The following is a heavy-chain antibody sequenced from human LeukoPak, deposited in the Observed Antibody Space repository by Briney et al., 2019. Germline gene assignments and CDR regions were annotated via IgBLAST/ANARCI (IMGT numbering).Heavy chain of an antibody. V-gene: IGHV3-11*04. J-gene: IGHJ4*02. CDR3: ARERPDSRNLDS. D-gene: IGHD1-14*01. CDR2: ISSSGSTI. Sequence: PGGSLRLSCAASGFTFSDYYMSWIRQAPGKGLEWVSYISSSGSTIYYADSVKGRFTISRDNAKNSLYLQMNDLRVEDTAVYYCARERPDSRNLDSWGRGALVTVSS. CDR1: GFTFSDYY.